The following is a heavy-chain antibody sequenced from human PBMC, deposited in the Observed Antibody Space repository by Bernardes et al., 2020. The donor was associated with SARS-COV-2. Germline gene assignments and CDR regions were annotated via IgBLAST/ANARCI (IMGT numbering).Heavy chain of an antibody. Sequence: SLRLSFASSGFHFGYYVMHWVRQSTGQGLVWVSRISHDAAIATYADSVKGRFTVFRDNAKNTLYLQMNSLRAEDTAVYYCSRDLNFNFFDYWGQGILVTVSS. V-gene: IGHV3-74*01. D-gene: IGHD1-20*01. J-gene: IGHJ4*02. CDR2: ISHDAAIA. CDR1: GFHFGYYV. CDR3: SRDLNFNFFDY.